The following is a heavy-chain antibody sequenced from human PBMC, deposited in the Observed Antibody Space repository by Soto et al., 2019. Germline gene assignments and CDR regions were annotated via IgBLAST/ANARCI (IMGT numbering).Heavy chain of an antibody. D-gene: IGHD4-17*01. CDR1: GFTFSSYA. CDR2: ISYDGSNK. J-gene: IGHJ4*02. Sequence: SCKASGFTFSSYAMHWVRQAPGKGLEWVAVISYDGSNKYYADSVKGRFTISRDNSKNTLYLQMNSLRAEDTAVYYCARPYGDYVGYWGQGTLVTVSS. V-gene: IGHV3-30-3*01. CDR3: ARPYGDYVGY.